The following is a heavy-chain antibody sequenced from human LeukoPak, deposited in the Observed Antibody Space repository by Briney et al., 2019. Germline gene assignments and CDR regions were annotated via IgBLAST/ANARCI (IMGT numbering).Heavy chain of an antibody. CDR1: GFTFSRYA. CDR2: ISGSGDAP. Sequence: GGSLRLSCAASGFTFSRYAMSWVRQAPGKGLEWVSAISGSGDAPYYADSVKGRFTISRDNSKNTLYLQMNNLRVEDTAVYYCASGIAVTGPLNHWGQGTLVTVSS. J-gene: IGHJ5*02. V-gene: IGHV3-23*01. CDR3: ASGIAVTGPLNH. D-gene: IGHD6-19*01.